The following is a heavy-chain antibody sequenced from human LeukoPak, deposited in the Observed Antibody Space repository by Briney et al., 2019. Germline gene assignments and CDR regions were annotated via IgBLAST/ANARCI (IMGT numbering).Heavy chain of an antibody. J-gene: IGHJ4*02. Sequence: GGSLRLSCAASGFTFSSYEMNWVRQAPGKGLEWVSYISSSGSTMYYTDSVKGRFTISRDNAKDSLYLQMNSLRAEDTAVYYCARDPGSGYEEQFDYWGQGTLVTVSS. CDR1: GFTFSSYE. CDR3: ARDPGSGYEEQFDY. D-gene: IGHD5-12*01. CDR2: ISSSGSTM. V-gene: IGHV3-48*03.